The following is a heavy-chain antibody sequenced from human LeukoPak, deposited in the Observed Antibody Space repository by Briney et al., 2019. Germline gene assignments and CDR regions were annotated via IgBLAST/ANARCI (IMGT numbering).Heavy chain of an antibody. CDR1: GGTFSSYA. CDR2: MNPNSGNT. J-gene: IGHJ3*02. CDR3: ARGGYYDSSGYYYGDAFDI. D-gene: IGHD3-22*01. Sequence: GASVKVSCKASGGTFSSYAISWVRQAPGQGLEWMGWMNPNSGNTGYAQKFQGRVTMTRNTSISTAYMELSSLRSEDTAVYYCARGGYYDSSGYYYGDAFDIWGQGTMVTVSS. V-gene: IGHV1-8*02.